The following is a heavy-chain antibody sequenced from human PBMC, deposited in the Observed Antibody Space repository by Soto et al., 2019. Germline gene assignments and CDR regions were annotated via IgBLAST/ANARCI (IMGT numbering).Heavy chain of an antibody. CDR3: ARAGAFCGGDCYDY. CDR1: GGSISSYY. J-gene: IGHJ4*02. V-gene: IGHV4-59*01. Sequence: PSETLSLTCNVSGGSISSYYWSWIRQRPGKGLEWMGYISYSGRTNYNPSLKSRITISVATSKNQFSLNLSSVTAADTAVYYCARAGAFCGGDCYDYWGQGTLVTVSS. D-gene: IGHD2-21*01. CDR2: ISYSGRT.